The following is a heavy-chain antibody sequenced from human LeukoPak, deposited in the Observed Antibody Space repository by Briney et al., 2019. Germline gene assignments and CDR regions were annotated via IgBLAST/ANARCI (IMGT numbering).Heavy chain of an antibody. CDR3: ARMRNWFDP. V-gene: IGHV1-46*01. Sequence: APVKVSCKASGYTFSSYYMHWVRQAPGQGLEWMGVINPSGGTTTYAQKFQGRVTITRNTSISTAYMELSSLRSEDTAVYYCARMRNWFDPWGQGTLVTVSS. CDR1: GYTFSSYY. J-gene: IGHJ5*02. CDR2: INPSGGTT.